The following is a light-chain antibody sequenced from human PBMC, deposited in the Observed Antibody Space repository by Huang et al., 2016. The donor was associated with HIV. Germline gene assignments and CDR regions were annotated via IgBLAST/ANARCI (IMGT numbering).Light chain of an antibody. CDR1: QSVSSN. J-gene: IGKJ4*01. V-gene: IGKV3-15*01. CDR3: QQYNNWHLT. CDR2: GST. Sequence: IVMTQTPATLPVSPGGRATRSCRASQSVSSNLAWYQQKPGPAPRLIIYGSTTRATGVPARFSGSGSGTDFTLTINSLQSEDFGIYYCQQYNNWHLTFGGGTKV.